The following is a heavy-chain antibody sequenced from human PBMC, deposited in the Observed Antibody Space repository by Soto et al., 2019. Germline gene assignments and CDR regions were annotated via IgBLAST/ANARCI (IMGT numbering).Heavy chain of an antibody. Sequence: EVQLVESGGGLVQPGGSLRLSCAAPGFTFSTYWMTWVRQAPGKGLEWVANIKQDGSEKYYVDSVKGRFTISRDNAKSSLYLQMNSLRVGDTAVYYCARGRGWYPDQWGQGTQVTVSS. CDR1: GFTFSTYW. D-gene: IGHD6-19*01. CDR3: ARGRGWYPDQ. J-gene: IGHJ4*02. V-gene: IGHV3-7*01. CDR2: IKQDGSEK.